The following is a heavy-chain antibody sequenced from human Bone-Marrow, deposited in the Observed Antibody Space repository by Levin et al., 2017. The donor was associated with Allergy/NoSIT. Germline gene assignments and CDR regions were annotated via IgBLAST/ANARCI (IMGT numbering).Heavy chain of an antibody. CDR3: ARAGGYCSGGSCYPDAFDI. V-gene: IGHV4-59*01. CDR2: IYYSGST. CDR1: GGSISSYY. D-gene: IGHD2-15*01. J-gene: IGHJ3*02. Sequence: TSETLSLTCTVSGGSISSYYWSWIRQPPGKGLEWIGYIYYSGSTNYNPSLKSRVTISVDTSKNQFSLKLSSVTAADTAVYYCARAGGYCSGGSCYPDAFDIWGQGTMVTVSS.